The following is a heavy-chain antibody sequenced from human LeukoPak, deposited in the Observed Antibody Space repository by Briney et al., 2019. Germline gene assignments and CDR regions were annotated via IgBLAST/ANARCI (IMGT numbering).Heavy chain of an antibody. CDR1: GFRFSSST. Sequence: PGGSLRLSCAASGFRFSSSTMSWVRQAPGKGLEWVSAISASGGGTYYTDSVKGRFSISRDNSKNTLYLQVNSLRAEDTAVYYCAKDLLSSVWPQSSFDCWGQGTLVTVSS. CDR3: AKDLLSSVWPQSSFDC. J-gene: IGHJ4*02. D-gene: IGHD6-19*01. CDR2: ISASGGGT. V-gene: IGHV3-23*01.